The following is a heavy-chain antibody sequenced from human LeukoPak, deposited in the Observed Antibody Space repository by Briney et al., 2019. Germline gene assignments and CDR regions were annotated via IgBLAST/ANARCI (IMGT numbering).Heavy chain of an antibody. J-gene: IGHJ5*02. CDR1: GYTFTSYG. CDR3: ARDHSGNWFDP. Sequence: ASVKVSCKASGYTFTSYGIIWVRQAPGQGLEWMGWISAYSGNTNYAQNLQGRVTMTTDTITTTAYMELRSLRSDDTAVYYCARDHSGNWFDPWGQGTLVTVSS. V-gene: IGHV1-18*01. CDR2: ISAYSGNT. D-gene: IGHD1-26*01.